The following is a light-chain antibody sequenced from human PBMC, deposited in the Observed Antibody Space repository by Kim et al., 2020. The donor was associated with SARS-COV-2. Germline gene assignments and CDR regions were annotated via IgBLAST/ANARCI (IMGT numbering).Light chain of an antibody. CDR1: SSNIGAGYD. J-gene: IGLJ2*01. CDR2: GNS. CDR3: QSYDSSLSGSNVV. Sequence: VTISCTGSSSNIGAGYDVHWYQQLPGTTPKLLIYGNSNRPSGVPDRFSGSKSGTSASLAITGLQAEDEADYYCQSYDSSLSGSNVVFGGGTQLTV. V-gene: IGLV1-40*01.